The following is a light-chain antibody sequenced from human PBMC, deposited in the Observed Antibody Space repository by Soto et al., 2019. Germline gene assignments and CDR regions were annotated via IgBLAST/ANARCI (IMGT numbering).Light chain of an antibody. CDR2: EVT. CDR1: SGDIGSYNR. J-gene: IGLJ1*01. Sequence: QSALTQPASVSGSPGQSITISCTGTSGDIGSYNRVSWYQQHPGKAPKLIIYEVTDLPSGVSRRFSGSKSGNTASLTISGLQAEDEAEYYCSSYTSSSTLEVFGTGTKVTVL. V-gene: IGLV2-14*01. CDR3: SSYTSSSTLEV.